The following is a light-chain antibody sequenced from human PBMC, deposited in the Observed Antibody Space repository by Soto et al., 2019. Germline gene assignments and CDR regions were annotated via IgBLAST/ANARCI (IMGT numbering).Light chain of an antibody. CDR3: QQYNTYPLT. J-gene: IGKJ4*01. CDR2: KAP. Sequence: DIQMTQSPSTLSASVGDRVTITCRASQGISTWLAWYQQKPGKAPKLLIYKAPSLEGGVPSRFSGSGSGTEFNITVSSLQPDDFATYYCQQYNTYPLTFGGGTTVEIK. CDR1: QGISTW. V-gene: IGKV1-5*03.